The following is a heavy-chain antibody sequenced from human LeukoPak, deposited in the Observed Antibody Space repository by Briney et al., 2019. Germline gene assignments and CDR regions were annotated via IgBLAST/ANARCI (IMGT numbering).Heavy chain of an antibody. V-gene: IGHV3-23*01. CDR1: GFTFSSYA. CDR2: ISGSGGST. J-gene: IGHJ3*02. D-gene: IGHD5-24*01. Sequence: PGGSLRLSCAASGFTFSSYAMSWVRQAPGKGLGWVSAISGSGGSTYYADSVKGRFTISRDNSKNTLHLQMNSLRAEDTAVYYCAKVRVERWLQFAFDIWGQGTMVTVSS. CDR3: AKVRVERWLQFAFDI.